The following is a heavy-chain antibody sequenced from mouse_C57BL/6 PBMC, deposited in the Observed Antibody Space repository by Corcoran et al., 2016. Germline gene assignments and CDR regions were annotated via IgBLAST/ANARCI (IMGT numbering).Heavy chain of an antibody. J-gene: IGHJ3*01. CDR3: AISYYYGSSSFAY. Sequence: QVQLKQSGAELVRPGASVKLSCKASGYTFTDYYINWVKQRPGQGLEWIARIYPGSGNTYYNEKFKGKATLTAEKSSSTAYMQLSSLTSEDAAVYFCAISYYYGSSSFAYWGQGTLVTVSA. V-gene: IGHV1-76*01. CDR2: IYPGSGNT. CDR1: GYTFTDYY. D-gene: IGHD1-1*01.